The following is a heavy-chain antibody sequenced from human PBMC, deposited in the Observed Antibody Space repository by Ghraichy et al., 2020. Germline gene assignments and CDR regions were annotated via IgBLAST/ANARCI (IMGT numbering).Heavy chain of an antibody. CDR3: ARDYYGSGSVYGMDV. D-gene: IGHD3-10*01. V-gene: IGHV1-69*01. J-gene: IGHJ6*02. CDR1: GGTFSSYA. CDR2: IIPIFGTA. Sequence: VKVSCKASGGTFSSYAISWVRQAPGQGLEWLGGIIPIFGTANYAQKFQGRVTITADESTSTAYMELSSLRSEDTAVYYCARDYYGSGSVYGMDVWGQGTTVTVSS.